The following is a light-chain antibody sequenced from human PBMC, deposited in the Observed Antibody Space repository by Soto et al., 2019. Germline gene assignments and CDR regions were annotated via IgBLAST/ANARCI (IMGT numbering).Light chain of an antibody. CDR3: AAWDDSLNGWV. V-gene: IGLV1-44*01. CDR2: SNN. Sequence: QAVVTQPPSASGTPGQRVTISCSGSSSNIGSNTVNWYQQLPGTAPKLLIYSNNQPPSGVPDRFSGSKSGTSASLAISGLQSEDEADYYCAAWDDSLNGWVFVERTKLTVL. J-gene: IGLJ3*02. CDR1: SSNIGSNT.